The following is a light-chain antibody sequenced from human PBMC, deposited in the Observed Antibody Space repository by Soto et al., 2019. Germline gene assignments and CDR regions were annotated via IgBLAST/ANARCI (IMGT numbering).Light chain of an antibody. CDR1: SSDVGGYNF. CDR3: SSYTSSSSWV. Sequence: QSALTQPASVSGSPGQSITISCTGTSSDVGGYNFVSWYQQHPDKAPKLLIYEVDNRPSGVSNRFSGSKSAYTASLTISGLQAEDEADYYCSSYTSSSSWVFGGGTKLTVL. V-gene: IGLV2-14*01. CDR2: EVD. J-gene: IGLJ3*02.